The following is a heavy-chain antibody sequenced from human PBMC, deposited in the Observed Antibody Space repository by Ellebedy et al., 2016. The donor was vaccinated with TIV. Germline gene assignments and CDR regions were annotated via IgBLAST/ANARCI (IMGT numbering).Heavy chain of an antibody. CDR3: ARRGWVTTGNNYFDY. J-gene: IGHJ4*02. V-gene: IGHV7-4-1*02. CDR1: GYTFTSYA. D-gene: IGHD4-11*01. CDR2: INTNTGNP. Sequence: AASVKVSCKASGYTFTSYATNWVRQAPGQGLEWMGWINTNTGNPTYAQGFTGRFVFSLDTSSGAADLQINSLKAEDTAVYYCARRGWVTTGNNYFDYWGQGTLVTVSS.